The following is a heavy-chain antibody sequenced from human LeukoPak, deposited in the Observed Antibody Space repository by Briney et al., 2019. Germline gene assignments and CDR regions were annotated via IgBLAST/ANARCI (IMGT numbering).Heavy chain of an antibody. V-gene: IGHV4-38-2*02. CDR3: AREGGGDGVTTWFGP. Sequence: SETLSLTCTVSGYSISSGYYWGWIRQPPGKGLEWIGSIYHSGSTYYNPSLKSRVTISVDTSKNQFSLKLSSVTAADTAVYYCAREGGGDGVTTWFGPWGQGTLVTVSS. D-gene: IGHD4-11*01. CDR2: IYHSGST. CDR1: GYSISSGYY. J-gene: IGHJ5*02.